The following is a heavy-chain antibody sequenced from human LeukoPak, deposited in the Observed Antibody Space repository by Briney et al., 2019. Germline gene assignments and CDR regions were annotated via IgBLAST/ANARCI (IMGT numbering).Heavy chain of an antibody. CDR3: ARAIRGYSYGYQLLFDYFDY. CDR2: INHSGST. V-gene: IGHV4-34*01. J-gene: IGHJ4*02. Sequence: SETLSLTCAVYGGSFSGYYWSWIRQPPGKGLEWMGEINHSGSTNYNPSLKSRVTISVDTSKNQFSLKLSSVTAADTAVYYCARAIRGYSYGYQLLFDYFDYWGQGTLVTVSS. D-gene: IGHD5-18*01. CDR1: GGSFSGYY.